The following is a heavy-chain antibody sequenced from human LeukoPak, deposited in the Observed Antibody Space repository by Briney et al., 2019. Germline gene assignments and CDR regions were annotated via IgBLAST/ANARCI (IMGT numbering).Heavy chain of an antibody. V-gene: IGHV3-23*01. Sequence: GGSLRLSCAASGFTFSNYWMHWVRQAPGKGLEWVSGIIGSGGTTYYADSVKGRFTISRDNSKNTLYLQMNSLRAEDTALYYCAKDINWASFESWGQGTLVTVSS. CDR1: GFTFSNYW. J-gene: IGHJ4*02. D-gene: IGHD7-27*01. CDR3: AKDINWASFES. CDR2: IIGSGGTT.